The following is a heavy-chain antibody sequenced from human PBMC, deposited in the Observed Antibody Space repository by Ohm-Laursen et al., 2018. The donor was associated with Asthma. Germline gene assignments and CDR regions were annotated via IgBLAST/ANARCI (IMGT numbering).Heavy chain of an antibody. CDR2: ISFDGSKK. D-gene: IGHD3-10*01. CDR1: GLTFNANA. CDR3: AKDLETYGSYLGDSGGIDY. Sequence: SLRLSCAASGLTFNANAFHWIRQVPGKGLEWVAIISFDGSKKYYAESVKGRFTISRDNSKNTVSLQMNSLRVEDTAVYYCAKDLETYGSYLGDSGGIDYWGQGTLVTVSS. V-gene: IGHV3-30*18. J-gene: IGHJ4*02.